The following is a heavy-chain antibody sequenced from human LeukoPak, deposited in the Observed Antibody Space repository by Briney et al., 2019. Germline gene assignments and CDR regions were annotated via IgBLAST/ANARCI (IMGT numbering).Heavy chain of an antibody. J-gene: IGHJ5*02. Sequence: SETLSLTCSVSGDSITGYYWSWIRQPPGKGLEWIGLIHYTGSAHYNPSLKSRVTISVDTSKNQFSLRMTSVTAADTALYHCARYAAAAGPNWFDPWGQGTLVTVSS. V-gene: IGHV4-59*01. CDR2: IHYTGSA. D-gene: IGHD6-13*01. CDR1: GDSITGYY. CDR3: ARYAAAAGPNWFDP.